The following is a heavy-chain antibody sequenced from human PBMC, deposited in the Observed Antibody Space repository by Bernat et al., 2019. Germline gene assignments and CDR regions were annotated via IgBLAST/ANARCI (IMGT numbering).Heavy chain of an antibody. Sequence: QLQLQESGPGRVKPSETLSLNCTVSGGSVSSSSYYWGWVRQPPGKGLEWIGSIYYTESTYYNPSLTGRAAISVDTSKNQFSLKLSSLTAADTAVYYFARQLLRYFDWWGGAFDIWGQGTKVTVSS. J-gene: IGHJ3*02. CDR2: IYYTEST. CDR1: GGSVSSSSYY. CDR3: ARQLLRYFDWWGGAFDI. D-gene: IGHD3-9*01. V-gene: IGHV4-39*01.